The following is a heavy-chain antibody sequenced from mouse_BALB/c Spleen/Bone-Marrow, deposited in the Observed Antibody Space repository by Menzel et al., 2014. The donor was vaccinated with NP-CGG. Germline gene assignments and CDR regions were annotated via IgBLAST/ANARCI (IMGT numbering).Heavy chain of an antibody. Sequence: DLVKPGASVKLSCKASGYTFTSYWINWTKQRPGQGLEWIGRIAPGSGSTYYNEMFKGKVTLTVDTSSSTDYILLSSLSSEDSAVYFCAYYRYGVNYWGQGTTLTVSS. CDR2: IAPGSGST. D-gene: IGHD2-14*01. CDR3: AYYRYGVNY. J-gene: IGHJ2*01. V-gene: IGHV1S41*01. CDR1: GYTFTSYW.